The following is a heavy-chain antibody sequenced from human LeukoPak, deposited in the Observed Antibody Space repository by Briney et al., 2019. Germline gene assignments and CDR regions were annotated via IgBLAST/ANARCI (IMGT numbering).Heavy chain of an antibody. J-gene: IGHJ5*02. CDR1: GGSISSGGYY. Sequence: SETLSLTCTVSGGSISSGGYYWSWIRQHPGKGLEWIGYIYYSGSTYYNPSLKSRVTISVDTSKNQFSLKLSSVTAADTAVYYCARAVGGYSYGLGLNWFDPWGQGTLVTVSS. V-gene: IGHV4-31*03. CDR2: IYYSGST. D-gene: IGHD5-18*01. CDR3: ARAVGGYSYGLGLNWFDP.